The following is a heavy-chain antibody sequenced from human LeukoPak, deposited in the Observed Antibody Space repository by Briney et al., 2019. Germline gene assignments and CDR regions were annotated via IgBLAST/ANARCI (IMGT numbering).Heavy chain of an antibody. Sequence: GGSLRLSCAASGFTFSSYSMNWVRQAPGKGLEWVSSISSSSSYIYYADSVKGRFTISRDNAKNSLYLQMNSLRAEDTAVYYCAGGPHFYYYMDVWGKGTTVTVSS. CDR3: AGGPHFYYYMDV. CDR1: GFTFSSYS. J-gene: IGHJ6*03. CDR2: ISSSSSYI. V-gene: IGHV3-21*01.